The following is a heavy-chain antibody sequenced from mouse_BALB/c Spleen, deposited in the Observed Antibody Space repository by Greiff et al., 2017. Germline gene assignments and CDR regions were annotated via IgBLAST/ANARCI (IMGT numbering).Heavy chain of an antibody. V-gene: IGHV1-9*01. Sequence: VHLVESGAELMKPGASVKISCKATGYTFSSYWIEWVKQRPGHGLEWIGEILPGSGSTNYNEKFKGKATFTADTSSNTAYMQLSSLTSEDSAVYYCAKGTTDDYWGQGTTLTVSS. CDR1: GYTFSSYW. CDR2: ILPGSGST. CDR3: AKGTTDDY. D-gene: IGHD1-1*01. J-gene: IGHJ2*01.